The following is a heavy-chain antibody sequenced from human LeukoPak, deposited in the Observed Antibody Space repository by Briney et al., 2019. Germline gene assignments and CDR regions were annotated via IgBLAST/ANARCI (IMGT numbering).Heavy chain of an antibody. V-gene: IGHV3-74*01. Sequence: GGSLRLSCAASGFTFGSYWMQWVRQTPEKGLVWVAHINNDGSNTIYADSVKGRFTTSRDNAKNTLYLQMSSLRAEDTAVYYCATDRGWRTSGYYLYYFEYWGQGTLVTFSS. CDR1: GFTFGSYW. J-gene: IGHJ4*02. CDR2: INNDGSNT. CDR3: ATDRGWRTSGYYLYYFEY. D-gene: IGHD3-3*01.